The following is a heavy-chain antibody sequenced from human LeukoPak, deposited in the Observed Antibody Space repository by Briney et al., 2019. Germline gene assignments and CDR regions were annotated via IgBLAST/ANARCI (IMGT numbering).Heavy chain of an antibody. CDR1: GYTFTSYY. Sequence: ASVKVSCKAPGYTFTSYYMHWVRQAPGQGLEWMGIINPSGGSTSYAQKFQGRVTMTRDTSTSTVYMELSSLRSEDTAVYYCASVNVDTASVDYWGQGTLVTVSS. J-gene: IGHJ4*02. D-gene: IGHD5-18*01. CDR3: ASVNVDTASVDY. CDR2: INPSGGST. V-gene: IGHV1-46*01.